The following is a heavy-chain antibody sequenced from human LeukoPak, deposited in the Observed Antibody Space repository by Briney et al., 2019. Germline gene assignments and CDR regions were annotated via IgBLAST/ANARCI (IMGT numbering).Heavy chain of an antibody. V-gene: IGHV3-64*01. CDR2: ISGNGSTT. D-gene: IGHD3-22*01. J-gene: IGHJ4*02. CDR3: AKVVVGGTVSDY. CDR1: EFIFSNYA. Sequence: GSLRLSCAASEFIFSNYAMYWVRQAPGKGLEFVSAISGNGSTTYYANSVKGRFTISRDNSKNMLYLQMGTLRAEDMAVYYCAKVVVGGTVSDYWGQGTLVTVSS.